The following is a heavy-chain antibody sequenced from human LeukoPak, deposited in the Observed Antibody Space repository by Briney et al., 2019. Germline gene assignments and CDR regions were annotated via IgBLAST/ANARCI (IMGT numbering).Heavy chain of an antibody. D-gene: IGHD6-13*01. CDR3: ARVEAAAVPDY. CDR1: GFTFSDYY. CDR2: ISSSGSTI. V-gene: IGHV3-11*01. J-gene: IGHJ4*02. Sequence: GGSLRLSCAASGFTFSDYYMSWIRQAPGKGLEWVSYISSSGSTIYYADSVKGRFTISRDNAKNSLYLQMNSLRAEDTAVYHCARVEAAAVPDYWGQGTLVTVSS.